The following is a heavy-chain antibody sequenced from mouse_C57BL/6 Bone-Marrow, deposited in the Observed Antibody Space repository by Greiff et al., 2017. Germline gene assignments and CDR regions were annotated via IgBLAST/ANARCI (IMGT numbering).Heavy chain of an antibody. J-gene: IGHJ4*01. CDR1: GYTFTGYW. Sequence: VQLQQSGAELMKPGASVKLSCKATGYTFTGYWIEWVKQRPGHGLEWIGEILPGSGSTNYHEKFKGKATFTADTSSNTAYMQLSSLTTEDSAIYYCAGGAMDYWGQGTSVTVSS. V-gene: IGHV1-9*01. CDR3: AGGAMDY. CDR2: ILPGSGST.